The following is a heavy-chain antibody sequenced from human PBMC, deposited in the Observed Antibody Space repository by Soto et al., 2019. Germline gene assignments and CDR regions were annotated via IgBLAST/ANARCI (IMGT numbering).Heavy chain of an antibody. CDR3: AKDGVDYDFWSGPQYNWFDP. D-gene: IGHD3-3*01. V-gene: IGHV3-23*01. Sequence: HPGGSLRLSCAASGFTFSSYAMSWVRQAPGKGLEWVSAISGSGGSTYYADSVKGRFTISRDNSKNTLYLQMNSLRAEDTAVYYCAKDGVDYDFWSGPQYNWFDPWGQGTLVTVSS. CDR2: ISGSGGST. J-gene: IGHJ5*02. CDR1: GFTFSSYA.